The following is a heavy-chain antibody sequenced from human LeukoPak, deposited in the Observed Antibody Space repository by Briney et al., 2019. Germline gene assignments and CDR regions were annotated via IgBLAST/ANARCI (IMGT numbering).Heavy chain of an antibody. CDR2: IGDSGATT. CDR1: GFTLSSYA. V-gene: IGHV3-23*01. Sequence: GGSLRLSCAASGFTLSSYAMTWVRQAPGKGLEWVSDIGDSGATTYYADSVKGRFTVSRDNSKNILYLQMNSLRADDTAVYFCAKTQGYFDYWGQGTLVTVSS. J-gene: IGHJ4*02. CDR3: AKTQGYFDY.